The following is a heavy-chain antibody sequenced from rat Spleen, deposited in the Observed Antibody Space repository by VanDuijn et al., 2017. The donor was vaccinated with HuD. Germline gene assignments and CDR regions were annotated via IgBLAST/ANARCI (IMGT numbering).Heavy chain of an antibody. D-gene: IGHD1-11*01. CDR2: ITHTGDTT. V-gene: IGHV5-31*01. Sequence: EVQLMESGGGLVQPGRSLKLSCVASGFTFNNYWMTWIRQAPGKVLEWVASITHTGDTTYYPDSVKGRFTISRDNAKSTLYLQMNSLRSEDTATYYCTAGGGYWDSWGQGVMVTVSS. J-gene: IGHJ2*01. CDR1: GFTFNNYW. CDR3: TAGGGYWDS.